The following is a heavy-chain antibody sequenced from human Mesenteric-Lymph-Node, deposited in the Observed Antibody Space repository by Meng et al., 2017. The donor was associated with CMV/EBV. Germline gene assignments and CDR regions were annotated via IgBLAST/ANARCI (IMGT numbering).Heavy chain of an antibody. CDR2: ISSSGSTI. D-gene: IGHD3-3*01. J-gene: IGHJ6*02. Sequence: GGSLRLSCAASGFTFSSYEMNWVRQAPGKGLEWVSYISSSGSTIYYADSVKGRFTISRDNAKNSLYLQMNSLRAEDTAVYYCARDLNDFWSGYYYYYYGMDVWGQGTTVTVSS. V-gene: IGHV3-48*03. CDR1: GFTFSSYE. CDR3: ARDLNDFWSGYYYYYYGMDV.